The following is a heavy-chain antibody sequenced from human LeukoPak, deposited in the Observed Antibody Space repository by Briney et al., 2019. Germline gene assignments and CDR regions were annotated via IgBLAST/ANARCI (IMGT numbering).Heavy chain of an antibody. CDR1: GGSVSSTEFY. V-gene: IGHV4-39*01. CDR2: IYYTGST. CDR3: ARLSKGRYFDYIFDY. D-gene: IGHD3-9*01. Sequence: SVTLSLTCTVSGGSVSSTEFYWGWIPQPPGKGLQWIGNIYYTGSTDYNPSLNSRVTMSVDTSQNQISLKMTSVTAADTAVYYCARLSKGRYFDYIFDYWGQGTLVTVSS. J-gene: IGHJ4*02.